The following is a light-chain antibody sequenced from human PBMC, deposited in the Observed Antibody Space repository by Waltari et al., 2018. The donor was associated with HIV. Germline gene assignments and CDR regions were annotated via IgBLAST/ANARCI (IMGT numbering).Light chain of an antibody. CDR2: EVS. CDR1: SSDIVGYNY. V-gene: IGLV2-14*01. J-gene: IGLJ2*01. CDR3: SSYTSSSTVI. Sequence: QSALTQPASVSGSPGQSITISCTGTSSDIVGYNYVSWYQQHPGKAPKLMIYEVSTRPSGVSNRFSGSKSGNTASLTISGLQAEDEADYYCSSYTSSSTVIFGGGTKLAVL.